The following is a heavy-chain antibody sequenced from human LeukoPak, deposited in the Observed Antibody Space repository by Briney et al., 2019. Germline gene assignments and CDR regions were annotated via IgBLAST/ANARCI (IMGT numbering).Heavy chain of an antibody. CDR2: IFTSGNS. J-gene: IGHJ4*02. Sequence: SETLSLTCTVSGGSISSSSYYWDWIRQPAGKGLEWIGRIFTSGNSNYNPSLTSRVTISLDTSKDQFSLRLSSVTAADTAFYYCARESATSGSTDWGQGTLVTVSS. V-gene: IGHV4-61*02. CDR3: ARESATSGSTD. D-gene: IGHD3-10*01. CDR1: GGSISSSSYY.